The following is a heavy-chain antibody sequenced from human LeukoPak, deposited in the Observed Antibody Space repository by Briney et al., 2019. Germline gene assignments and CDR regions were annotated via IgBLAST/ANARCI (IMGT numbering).Heavy chain of an antibody. J-gene: IGHJ4*02. Sequence: GGSLRLSCAASGFTFSSYWMSWVRQAPGKGLEWVANIKQDGSEKYYVDSVKGRFTISRDNAKNSLYLQMNSLRAEDTAVYYCARGQTIFRVVIAYFDYWGQGTLVTVSS. CDR3: ARGQTIFRVVIAYFDY. CDR2: IKQDGSEK. V-gene: IGHV3-7*01. D-gene: IGHD3-3*01. CDR1: GFTFSSYW.